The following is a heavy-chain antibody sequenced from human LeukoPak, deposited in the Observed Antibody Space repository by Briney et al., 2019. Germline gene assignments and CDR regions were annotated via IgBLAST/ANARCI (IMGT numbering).Heavy chain of an antibody. V-gene: IGHV1-2*02. CDR2: INPNSGGT. CDR3: ARVGRLGYCSSTSCPMGY. J-gene: IGHJ4*02. Sequence: VASVKVSCKASGYTFTGYYMHWVRQAPGQGLEWMGWINPNSGGTNYAQKFQGRVTMTRDTSISTAYMELSRLRSDDTAVYYCARVGRLGYCSSTSCPMGYWGQGTLVTVSS. CDR1: GYTFTGYY. D-gene: IGHD2-2*01.